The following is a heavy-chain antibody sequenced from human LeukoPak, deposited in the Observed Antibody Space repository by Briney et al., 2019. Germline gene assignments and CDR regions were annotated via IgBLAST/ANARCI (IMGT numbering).Heavy chain of an antibody. V-gene: IGHV4-59*01. D-gene: IGHD6-6*01. CDR2: IYYSGST. J-gene: IGHJ3*02. CDR1: GGSISSYY. CDR3: ARRRSRGSSPRDDAFDI. Sequence: PSETLSLTCTVSGGSISSYYWSWIRQPPGKGLEWIGYIYYSGSTNYNPSLKSRVTISVDTSKNQFSLKLSSVTAADTAVYYCARRRSRGSSPRDDAFDIWGQGTMVAVSS.